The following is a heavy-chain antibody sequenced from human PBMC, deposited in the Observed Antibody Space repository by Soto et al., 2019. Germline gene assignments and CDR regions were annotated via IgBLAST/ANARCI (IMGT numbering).Heavy chain of an antibody. CDR2: IYPGDSDT. CDR3: ARHGRYSGSGSYNNLFDP. V-gene: IGHV5-51*01. D-gene: IGHD3-10*01. CDR1: GYSFTSYW. J-gene: IGHJ5*02. Sequence: GESLKISCKGSGYSFTSYWIGWVRQMPGKGLEWMGIIYPGDSDTRYSPSFQGQVTISADKSISSAYLQWSSLKASDTAMYYCARHGRYSGSGSYNNLFDPWGQGTLVIGYS.